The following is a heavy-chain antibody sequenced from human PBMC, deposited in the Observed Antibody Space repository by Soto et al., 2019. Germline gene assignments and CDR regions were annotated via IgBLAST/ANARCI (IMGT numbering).Heavy chain of an antibody. V-gene: IGHV4-59*08. CDR2: IYYSGST. J-gene: IGHJ4*02. Sequence: SETLSLTCTVSGGSISSYYWSWIRQPPGKGLEWIGYIYYSGSTNYNPSLKSRVTISVDTSKNQFSLKLSSVTVADTAVYYCARYAAVAGPLDYWGQGTLVTVSS. D-gene: IGHD6-19*01. CDR1: GGSISSYY. CDR3: ARYAAVAGPLDY.